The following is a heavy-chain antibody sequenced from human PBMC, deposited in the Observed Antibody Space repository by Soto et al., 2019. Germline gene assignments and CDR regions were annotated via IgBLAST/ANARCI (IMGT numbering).Heavy chain of an antibody. CDR3: ARHSSSWPIFDY. V-gene: IGHV4-59*08. CDR2: IYYSGSS. Sequence: SETLSLTCTVSGGSIGNSCWGWIRQSPGKGLEWIGYIYYSGSSNYNPSLKSRVSISVDTSKNQFSLKLSSVTAADTAVYYCARHSSSWPIFDYWGQGTLVTVS. CDR1: GGSIGNSC. D-gene: IGHD6-13*01. J-gene: IGHJ4*02.